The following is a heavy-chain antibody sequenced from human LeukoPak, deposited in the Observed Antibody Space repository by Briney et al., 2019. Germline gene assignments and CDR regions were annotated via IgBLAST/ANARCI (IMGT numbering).Heavy chain of an antibody. CDR1: GFTFSSYA. Sequence: PGGSLRLSCAASGFTFSSYAMSWVRQAPGKGLGRVSAISGSGGSTYYADSVKGRFTISRDNSKNTLYLQMNSLRAEDTAVYYCAKAGVAARQRAFYFDYWGQGTLVTVSS. D-gene: IGHD6-6*01. J-gene: IGHJ4*02. CDR3: AKAGVAARQRAFYFDY. V-gene: IGHV3-23*01. CDR2: ISGSGGST.